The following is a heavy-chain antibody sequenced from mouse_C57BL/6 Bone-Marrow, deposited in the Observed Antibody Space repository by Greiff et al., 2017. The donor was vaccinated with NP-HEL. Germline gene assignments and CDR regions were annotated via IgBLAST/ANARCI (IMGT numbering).Heavy chain of an antibody. CDR3: ATYSNYVSMDY. J-gene: IGHJ4*01. CDR1: GYSITSGYY. D-gene: IGHD2-5*01. V-gene: IGHV3-6*01. CDR2: ISYDGSN. Sequence: EVQLQQSGPGLVKPSQSLSLTCSVTGYSITSGYYWNWIRQFPGNKLEWMGYISYDGSNNYNPSLKNRISITRDTSKNQFFLKLNSVTTEDTATYYCATYSNYVSMDYWGQGTSVTVSS.